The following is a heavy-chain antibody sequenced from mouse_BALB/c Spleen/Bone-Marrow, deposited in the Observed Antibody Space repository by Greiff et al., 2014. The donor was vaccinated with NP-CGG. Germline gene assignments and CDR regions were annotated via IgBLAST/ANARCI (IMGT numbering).Heavy chain of an antibody. CDR1: GYTFTSYW. J-gene: IGHJ3*01. CDR3: ARERGNDYDGFAY. CDR2: IYPGDGDT. V-gene: IGHV1-87*01. D-gene: IGHD2-4*01. Sequence: VQLQESGAELARPGASVKLSCKASGYTFTSYWMQWVKQRPGQGLEWIGAIYPGDGDTRYTQKFKGKATSTADKSSGTAYMQLSSLASEDSAVYYCARERGNDYDGFAYWGQGTLVTVSA.